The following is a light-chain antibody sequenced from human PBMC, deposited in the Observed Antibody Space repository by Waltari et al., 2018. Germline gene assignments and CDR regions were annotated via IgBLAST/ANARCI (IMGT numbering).Light chain of an antibody. CDR3: SSYTSSSTGV. CDR1: SSDVGGYNY. Sequence: QSALTQPASVSGSPGQSITISCTGTSSDVGGYNYVSWYQQHPGKAPKLMIYDVSNRPSGVSNGFSGSKSGNTASLTSSGLQAEDEADYYGSSYTSSSTGVFGTGTKVTVL. J-gene: IGLJ1*01. CDR2: DVS. V-gene: IGLV2-14*03.